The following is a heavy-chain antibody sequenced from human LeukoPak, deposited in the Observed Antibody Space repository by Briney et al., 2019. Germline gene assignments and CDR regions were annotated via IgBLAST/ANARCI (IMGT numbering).Heavy chain of an antibody. CDR3: ARDWEYFYDFWSGPIDY. CDR2: ISSSSSYI. V-gene: IGHV3-21*01. Sequence: GGSLGLSCAASGFTFSSYSMNWVRQAPGKGLEWVSSISSSSSYIYYADSVKGRFTISRDNAKNSLYLQMNSLRAEDTAVYYCARDWEYFYDFWSGPIDYWGQGTLVTVSS. CDR1: GFTFSSYS. D-gene: IGHD3-3*01. J-gene: IGHJ4*02.